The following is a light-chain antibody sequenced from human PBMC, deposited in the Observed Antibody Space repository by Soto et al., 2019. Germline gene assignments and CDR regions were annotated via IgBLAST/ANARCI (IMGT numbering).Light chain of an antibody. CDR2: DVS. CDR1: GSDICGYNY. V-gene: IGLV2-14*01. Sequence: QSVLTQPASVSGSPGQSITISCTGTGSDICGYNYVSWYQQHPGKAPKLMIYDVSNRPSGVSNRFSGSKSGNTASLTISGLQAEDEADYYCSSYTSSSTPLYVFGTGTKVTVL. CDR3: SSYTSSSTPLYV. J-gene: IGLJ1*01.